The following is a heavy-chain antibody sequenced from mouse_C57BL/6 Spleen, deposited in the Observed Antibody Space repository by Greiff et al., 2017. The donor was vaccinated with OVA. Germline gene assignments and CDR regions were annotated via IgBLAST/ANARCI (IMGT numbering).Heavy chain of an antibody. J-gene: IGHJ4*01. CDR1: GFNIKDDY. V-gene: IGHV14-4*01. CDR3: TTGDMDY. Sequence: VQLKQSGAELVRPGASVKLSCTASGFNIKDDYMHWVKQRPEQGLEWIGWIDPENGDTEYASKFQGKATITADTSSNTAYLQLSSLTSEDTAVYYCTTGDMDYWGQGTSVTVSS. CDR2: IDPENGDT.